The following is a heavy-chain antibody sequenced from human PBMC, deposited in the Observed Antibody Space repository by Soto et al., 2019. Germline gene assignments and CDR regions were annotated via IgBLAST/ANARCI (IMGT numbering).Heavy chain of an antibody. CDR1: GFTFSRYW. Sequence: PGGSLRLSCAGSGFTFSRYWMHWVRQVPGKGLVWVANIVSDGSRTTYADSVKGRFTISRDNAKNTLYLQMDSLRVEDTAVYYCARDAKAETFDYWGQGTLVTVYS. J-gene: IGHJ4*02. D-gene: IGHD2-15*01. CDR3: ARDAKAETFDY. V-gene: IGHV3-74*01. CDR2: IVSDGSRT.